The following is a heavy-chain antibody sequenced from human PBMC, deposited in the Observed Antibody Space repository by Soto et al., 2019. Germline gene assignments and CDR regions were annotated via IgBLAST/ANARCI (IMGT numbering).Heavy chain of an antibody. CDR1: GASIHNGGYF. J-gene: IGHJ5*02. CDR3: ARGRTVLLWFGELLNWFDP. CDR2: IHNSGSP. Sequence: PSETLSLTCSFSGASIHNGGYFWSWIRQSPEKGLEWIGHIHNSGSPYNNPSLRSRVTISADTSKNQFSLKLSSVTAADTAVYYCARGRTVLLWFGELLNWFDPWGQGTLVTVSS. V-gene: IGHV4-30-4*01. D-gene: IGHD3-10*01.